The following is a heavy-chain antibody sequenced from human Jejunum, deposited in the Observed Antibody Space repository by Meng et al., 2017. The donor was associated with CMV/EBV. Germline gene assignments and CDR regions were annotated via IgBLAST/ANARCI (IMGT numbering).Heavy chain of an antibody. CDR2: ISAYNGNT. Sequence: HVSLVQFGTVVKKPWASVEVSWDASCYIFTSYAISWVRQAPGQGLQYMGWISAYNGNTNYAQELQGRVTMTTDTSTSTAYMELRSLRFDDTAVYYCARFYCSSTSCPHVLFDYWGQGTLVTVSS. CDR1: CYIFTSYA. J-gene: IGHJ4*02. CDR3: ARFYCSSTSCPHVLFDY. V-gene: IGHV1-18*01. D-gene: IGHD2-2*01.